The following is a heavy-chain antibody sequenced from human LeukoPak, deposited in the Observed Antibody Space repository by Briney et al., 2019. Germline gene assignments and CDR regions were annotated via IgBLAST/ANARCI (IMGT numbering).Heavy chain of an antibody. CDR2: INADGTTT. CDR1: GFTFGNSW. D-gene: IGHD3-16*01. Sequence: GGSLRLSCAASGFTFGNSWVHWVRQAPGKGLVWVSLINADGTTTTYADSVKGRFTISRDNSKNTLYLQMVSLRAEDTADYYCARDRFPHDDAHYGMDVWGQGTTVTVSS. J-gene: IGHJ6*02. V-gene: IGHV3-74*01. CDR3: ARDRFPHDDAHYGMDV.